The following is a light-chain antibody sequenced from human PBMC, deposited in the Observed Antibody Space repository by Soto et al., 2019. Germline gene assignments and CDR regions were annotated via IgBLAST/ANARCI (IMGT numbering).Light chain of an antibody. CDR3: QQHDSWPPYT. CDR1: QSVSSH. V-gene: IGKV3-15*01. Sequence: EVEMTQSPATLSVSPGDRATLFCRASQSVSSHVAWYQQKPGQAPRLLIYGASTRATGTPSRFSGSGSGTEFTLTISNLQSEDFALYYCQQHDSWPPYTFGQGTKLEIK. CDR2: GAS. J-gene: IGKJ2*01.